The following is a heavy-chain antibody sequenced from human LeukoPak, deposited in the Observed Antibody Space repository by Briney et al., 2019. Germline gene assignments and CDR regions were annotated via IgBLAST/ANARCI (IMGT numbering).Heavy chain of an antibody. CDR3: ARGEQQLFPFDY. CDR1: GFTFSSYE. J-gene: IGHJ4*02. Sequence: GGSLRLSCAASGFTFSSYEMNWVRQAPGKGLEWVSYISSRASTRYYADSVKGRFTISRDNAKNSLYLQMNSLRAEDTAVYYCARGEQQLFPFDYWGQGTLVTVSS. V-gene: IGHV3-48*03. CDR2: ISSRASTR. D-gene: IGHD6-13*01.